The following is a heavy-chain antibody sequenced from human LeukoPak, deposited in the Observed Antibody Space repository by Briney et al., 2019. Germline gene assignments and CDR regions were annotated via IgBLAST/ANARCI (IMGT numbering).Heavy chain of an antibody. V-gene: IGHV3-7*01. CDR3: ARDLYSGSYNEDW. CDR1: GFTFSSYG. J-gene: IGHJ4*02. Sequence: PGGSLRLSCAASGFTFSSYGMHWVRQAPGKGLEWVANIKQDGSEKYYVDSVKGRFTISRDDAKNSLYLQMNSLRAEDTAVYYCARDLYSGSYNEDWWGQETLVTVSS. D-gene: IGHD1-26*01. CDR2: IKQDGSEK.